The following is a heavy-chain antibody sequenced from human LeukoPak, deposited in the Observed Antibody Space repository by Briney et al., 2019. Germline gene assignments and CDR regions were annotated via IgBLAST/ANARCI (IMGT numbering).Heavy chain of an antibody. CDR1: GASVSSSH. D-gene: IGHD2/OR15-2a*01. V-gene: IGHV4-59*02. Sequence: SETLSLTCVVSGASVSSSHWNWIRQLPGKGLGWIGCLSYTGKTDYNPSLTSRVTISLDTSKNQVSLKLRSVTAADTAVYYCSEGYFEPFDHWGQGTLVTVSS. J-gene: IGHJ4*02. CDR3: SEGYFEPFDH. CDR2: LSYTGKT.